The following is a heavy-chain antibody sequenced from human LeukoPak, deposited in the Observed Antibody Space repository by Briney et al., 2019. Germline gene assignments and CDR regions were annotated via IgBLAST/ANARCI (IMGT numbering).Heavy chain of an antibody. J-gene: IGHJ3*02. V-gene: IGHV3-53*01. Sequence: GGSLRLSCAASGXTFSTYGMSWVRQAPGKGLEWVSVIYSGGTTYYADSVKGRFTISRDNSNNTLYLQMNSLRAEDTAVYYCARGPVTKFEIWGQGTILTVSS. CDR3: ARGPVTKFEI. CDR2: IYSGGTT. CDR1: GXTFSTYG. D-gene: IGHD4-17*01.